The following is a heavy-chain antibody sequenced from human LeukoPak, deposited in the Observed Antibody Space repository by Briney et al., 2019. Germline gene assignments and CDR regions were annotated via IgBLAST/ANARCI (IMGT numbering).Heavy chain of an antibody. V-gene: IGHV3-64*01. J-gene: IGHJ3*02. CDR2: INSSGGNT. CDR3: AKDLGHYYDSSGQLQNAFDI. Sequence: PGGSLRLSCAASGFIFSSYAMHWVRQAPGKGLEYVSAINSSGGNTYYANSVKGRFTISRDNSKNTLYLQMGSLRAEDMAVYYCAKDLGHYYDSSGQLQNAFDIWGQGTMVTVSS. CDR1: GFIFSSYA. D-gene: IGHD3-22*01.